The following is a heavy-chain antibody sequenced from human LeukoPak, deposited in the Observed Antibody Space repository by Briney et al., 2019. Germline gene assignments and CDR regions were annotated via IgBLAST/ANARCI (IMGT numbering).Heavy chain of an antibody. V-gene: IGHV3-23*01. Sequence: GGSLRLSWAASGFTFSSYAMSWVRQAPGKGLEWLSAVSTDGYTTYYADSVKGRFTISRDNSKNTVYLQMNSLRVEDTAVYYCAKDATRYWDFDYWGQGTLVIVSS. CDR2: VSTDGYTT. J-gene: IGHJ4*02. CDR3: AKDATRYWDFDY. D-gene: IGHD2-8*02. CDR1: GFTFSSYA.